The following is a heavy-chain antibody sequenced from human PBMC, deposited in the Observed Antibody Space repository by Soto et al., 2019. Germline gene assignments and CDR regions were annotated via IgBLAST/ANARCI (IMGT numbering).Heavy chain of an antibody. J-gene: IGHJ4*02. Sequence: EVQLLESGGGLVQPGGSLRLSCAASGFTFSSYAMSWVLQAPGKGLEWVSAISGSGGSTYYADSAKVRFTISRDNSKNTLYLQMTSLRAEDTAVYYCAKLRDGSGSYFYPFDYWGQGTLVTVSS. D-gene: IGHD3-10*01. V-gene: IGHV3-23*01. CDR1: GFTFSSYA. CDR2: ISGSGGST. CDR3: AKLRDGSGSYFYPFDY.